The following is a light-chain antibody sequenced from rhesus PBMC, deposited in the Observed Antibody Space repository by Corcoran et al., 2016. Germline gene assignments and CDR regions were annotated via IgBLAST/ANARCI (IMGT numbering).Light chain of an antibody. J-gene: IGKJ1*01. CDR1: ENVNTY. CDR2: KAS. CDR3: QHSYGTPPWT. Sequence: DIQMTQSPSSLSASVGDRVTITCRASENVNTYLHWYQQKPGKAPKLLTYKASNLQTGVPSRFSGSGAGTDCTLPISSLQPEDFATYYCQHSYGTPPWTFGQGTKVEIK. V-gene: IGKV1-74*01.